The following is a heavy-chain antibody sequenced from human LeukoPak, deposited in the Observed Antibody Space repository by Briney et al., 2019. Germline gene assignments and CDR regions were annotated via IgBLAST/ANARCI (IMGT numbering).Heavy chain of an antibody. Sequence: GGSLRLSCAASGFTVSSNYMSWVRQAPGKGLEWVSVIYSGGNTYYADSVKGRFTISRDNSKNTLYLQMNSLRVEDTAVYHCARDQDWNPYWGQGTLVTVSS. CDR1: GFTVSSNY. J-gene: IGHJ4*02. CDR2: IYSGGNT. CDR3: ARDQDWNPY. D-gene: IGHD1-1*01. V-gene: IGHV3-53*01.